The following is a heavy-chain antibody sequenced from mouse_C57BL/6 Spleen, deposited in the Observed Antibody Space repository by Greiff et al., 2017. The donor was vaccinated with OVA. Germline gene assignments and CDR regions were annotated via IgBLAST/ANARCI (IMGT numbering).Heavy chain of an antibody. J-gene: IGHJ1*03. Sequence: EVQRVESGGDLVKPGGSLKLSCAASGFTFSSYGMSWVRQTPDKRLEWVATISSGGSYTYYPDSVKGRFTISRDNAKNTLYLQMSSLKSEDTAMYYCARRGYYGSSYYWYFDVWGTGTTVTVSS. D-gene: IGHD1-1*01. CDR1: GFTFSSYG. V-gene: IGHV5-6*01. CDR3: ARRGYYGSSYYWYFDV. CDR2: ISSGGSYT.